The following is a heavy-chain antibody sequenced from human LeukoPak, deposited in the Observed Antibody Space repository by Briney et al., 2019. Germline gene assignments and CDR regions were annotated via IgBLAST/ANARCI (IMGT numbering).Heavy chain of an antibody. Sequence: PSETLSLTCTVSGGSISGSGYYWGWIRQPPGKGLEWIGNMYYSGSTYYNPSLKSRVTISINTSENRFSLKLSSVTAADTAVYYCARLAGGSSSKYYYYYMDVWGKGTTVTVSS. D-gene: IGHD6-13*01. CDR2: MYYSGST. V-gene: IGHV4-39*07. CDR1: GGSISGSGYY. J-gene: IGHJ6*03. CDR3: ARLAGGSSSKYYYYYMDV.